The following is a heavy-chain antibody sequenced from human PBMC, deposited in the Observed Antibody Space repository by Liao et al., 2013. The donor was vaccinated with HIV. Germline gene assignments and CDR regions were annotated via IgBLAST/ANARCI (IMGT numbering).Heavy chain of an antibody. V-gene: IGHV4-30-2*01. J-gene: IGHJ4*02. Sequence: QLQLQESGSGLVKPSQTLSLTCAVSGGSISSGGYSWNWIRQPPGKGLEWIGYIYHSGSTYYNPSLKSRVTISVDRSKNQFSLKLSSVTAADTAVYYCATLTGDNDYWGQGTLVTVSS. CDR2: IYHSGST. CDR1: GGSISSGGYS. CDR3: ATLTGDNDY. D-gene: IGHD7-27*01.